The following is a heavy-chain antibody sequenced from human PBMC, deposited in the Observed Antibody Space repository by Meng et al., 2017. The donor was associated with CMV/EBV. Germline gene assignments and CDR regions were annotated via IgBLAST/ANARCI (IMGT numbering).Heavy chain of an antibody. CDR2: ISSSSYI. CDR3: ARDFVVVPAAKGEFDY. J-gene: IGHJ4*02. CDR1: GFTFSSYS. Sequence: GESLKISCAASGFTFSSYSMNWVRQAPGKGLEWVSSISSSSYIYYADSVKGRFTISRDNAKNSLYLQMNSLRAEDTAVYYCARDFVVVPAAKGEFDYWGQGTLVIVSS. V-gene: IGHV3-21*01. D-gene: IGHD2-2*01.